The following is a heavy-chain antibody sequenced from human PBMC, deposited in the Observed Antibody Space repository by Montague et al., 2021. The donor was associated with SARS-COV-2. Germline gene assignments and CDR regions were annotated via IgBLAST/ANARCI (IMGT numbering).Heavy chain of an antibody. J-gene: IGHJ4*01. CDR2: TYYRSKWYN. CDR3: ARIPVGSKYYLDF. V-gene: IGHV6-1*01. Sequence: CAISGDSVSSNIATWNWIRQSPSRGLEWLGRTYYRSKWYNDYAESVKSRITIDPDTSKHQFSLHLNSVTPEDTAVYYCARIPVGSKYYLDFWGHGTLVTVSS. CDR1: GDSVSSNIAT. D-gene: IGHD2-2*01.